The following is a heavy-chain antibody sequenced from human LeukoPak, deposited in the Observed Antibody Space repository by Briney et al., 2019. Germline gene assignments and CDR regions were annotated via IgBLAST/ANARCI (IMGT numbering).Heavy chain of an antibody. CDR2: ISSSSSYI. D-gene: IGHD6-13*01. CDR1: GFTFSSYS. CDR3: ARDRGRSSSFLASYDAFDI. Sequence: PGGSLRLSCAASGFTFSSYSMNWVRQAPGKGLEWVSSISSSSSYIYYADSVKGRFTISRDNAKNSLYLQMNSLRAEDTAVYYCARDRGRSSSFLASYDAFDIWGQGTMVTVSS. V-gene: IGHV3-21*01. J-gene: IGHJ3*02.